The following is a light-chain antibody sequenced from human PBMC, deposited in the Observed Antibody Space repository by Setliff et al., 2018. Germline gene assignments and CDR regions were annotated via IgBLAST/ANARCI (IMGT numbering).Light chain of an antibody. V-gene: IGLV1-44*01. Sequence: VLTQPPSASGTPGQRVTISCSGSSSNIGSNTVNWYQQLPGTAPKLLIYSNNQRPSGVPDRFSGSKSGTSASLAISGLQSEDEADYYCAAWDDSLNGPVFGGGTKVTVL. CDR1: SSNIGSNT. CDR2: SNN. J-gene: IGLJ3*02. CDR3: AAWDDSLNGPV.